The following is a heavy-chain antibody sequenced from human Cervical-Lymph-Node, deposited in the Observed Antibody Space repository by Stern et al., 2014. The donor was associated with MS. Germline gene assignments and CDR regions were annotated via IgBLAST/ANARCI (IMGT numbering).Heavy chain of an antibody. Sequence: VQLVESGPGLVKPSQTLSLTCTVSGGSISSGGYYWSWIRQHPGKGPEGIGYIYYSGSTYYNPSLKSRVTISVDTSKNQFSLKLSSVTAADTAVYYCARGRDGYKSHFDYWGQGTLVTVSS. D-gene: IGHD5-24*01. CDR1: GGSISSGGYY. CDR2: IYYSGST. V-gene: IGHV4-31*03. J-gene: IGHJ4*02. CDR3: ARGRDGYKSHFDY.